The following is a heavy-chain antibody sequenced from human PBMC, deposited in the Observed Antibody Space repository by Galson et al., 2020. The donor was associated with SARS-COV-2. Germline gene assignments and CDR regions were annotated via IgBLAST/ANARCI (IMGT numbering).Heavy chain of an antibody. CDR3: ARTHPDDYYYGFDV. Sequence: ASETLSLTCAVSGGSISNSNWWSWVRQPPGKGLEWIGEVFHTGSANYNPSLKSRLTISLDKSKNQFFMNLTSVTAADTAVYYCARTHPDDYYYGFDVWGQGTTVTVSS. J-gene: IGHJ6*02. CDR1: GGSISNSNW. CDR2: VFHTGSA. V-gene: IGHV4-4*02.